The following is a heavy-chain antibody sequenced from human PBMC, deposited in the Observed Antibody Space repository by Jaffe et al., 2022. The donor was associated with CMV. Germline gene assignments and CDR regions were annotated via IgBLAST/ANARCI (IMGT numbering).Heavy chain of an antibody. CDR2: INHSGST. CDR1: GGSFSGYY. V-gene: IGHV4-34*01. D-gene: IGHD2-2*01. CDR3: ARGGLYCSSTSCGGGWFDP. J-gene: IGHJ5*02. Sequence: QVQLQQWGAGLLKPSETLSLTCAVYGGSFSGYYWSWIRQPPGKGLEWIGEINHSGSTNYNPSLKSRVTISVDTSKNQFSLKLSSVTAADTAVYYCARGGLYCSSTSCGGGWFDPWGQGTLVTVSS.